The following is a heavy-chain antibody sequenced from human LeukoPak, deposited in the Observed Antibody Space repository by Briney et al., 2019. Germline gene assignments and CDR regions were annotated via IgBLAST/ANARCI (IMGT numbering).Heavy chain of an antibody. V-gene: IGHV1-69*05. CDR1: GGTFSSYA. D-gene: IGHD3-16*02. CDR3: ARRSVIRVWGSYRYKELDY. CDR2: IIPIFDTA. J-gene: IGHJ4*02. Sequence: SVKVSCKASGGTFSSYAISWVRQAPGQGLEWMGGIIPIFDTANYAQKFQGRVTITTDESTSTAYMELSSLRSEDTAVYYCARRSVIRVWGSYRYKELDYWGQGTLVTVSS.